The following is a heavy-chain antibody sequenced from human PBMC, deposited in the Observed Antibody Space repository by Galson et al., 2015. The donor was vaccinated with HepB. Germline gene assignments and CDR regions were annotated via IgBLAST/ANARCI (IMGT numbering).Heavy chain of an antibody. Sequence: SLRLSCAASGFTFSDHYMDWVRQAPGKGLEWVALISYDGSSKYYADSVKGRFSISRDNSKNTLYLQMNSLRAEDTTVYYCAKDGGYSGYDGAFDYWGQGTLVTVSS. D-gene: IGHD5-12*01. V-gene: IGHV3-30*18. CDR2: ISYDGSSK. CDR1: GFTFSDHY. J-gene: IGHJ4*02. CDR3: AKDGGYSGYDGAFDY.